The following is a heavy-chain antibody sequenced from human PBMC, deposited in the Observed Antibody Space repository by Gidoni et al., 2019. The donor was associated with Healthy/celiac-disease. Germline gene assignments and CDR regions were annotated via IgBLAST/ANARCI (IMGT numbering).Heavy chain of an antibody. CDR2: IYYSGST. J-gene: IGHJ4*02. CDR3: AGSGVTNLDY. V-gene: IGHV4-59*08. Sequence: QVQLQESGPGLVKPSETLSLTCTVSGGSISSYYWSWIRQPPGKGLDWIGYIYYSGSTNYNPSLKSRVTISVDTSKNQFSLKLSSVTAADTDVYYWAGSGVTNLDYWGQGTLSPSPQ. CDR1: GGSISSYY. D-gene: IGHD2-21*02.